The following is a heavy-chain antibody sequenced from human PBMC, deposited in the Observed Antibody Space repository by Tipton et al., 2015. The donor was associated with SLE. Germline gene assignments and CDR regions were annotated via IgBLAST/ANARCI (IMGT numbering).Heavy chain of an antibody. D-gene: IGHD2/OR15-2a*01. CDR1: GYTFSNYG. J-gene: IGHJ6*02. CDR3: ARGDRTTFYYYGMDV. V-gene: IGHV1-18*01. CDR2: ISAYNGNT. Sequence: QLVQSGPEVKKPGASVKVSCKVSGYTFSNYGVTWVRQAPGQGLEWMGWISAYNGNTNYGQKFQGRVTMTTDTSTNTAYMELRSLRSDDTAVYYCARGDRTTFYYYGMDVWGQGTTVTVSS.